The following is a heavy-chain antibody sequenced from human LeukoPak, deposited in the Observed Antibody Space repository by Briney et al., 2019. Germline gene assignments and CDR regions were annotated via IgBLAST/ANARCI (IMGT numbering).Heavy chain of an antibody. Sequence: SEPLSLTRTVSGDSISSSSYYWGWIPQPPGKGREGMGSISYSGSMYYNPSFKSRVTISVDTSKNQFSLKLSSVTAADTAVYYCARRSGSGYYFFDYWGQGTLVTVSS. J-gene: IGHJ4*02. CDR2: ISYSGSM. V-gene: IGHV4-39*01. D-gene: IGHD3-22*01. CDR3: ARRSGSGYYFFDY. CDR1: GDSISSSSYY.